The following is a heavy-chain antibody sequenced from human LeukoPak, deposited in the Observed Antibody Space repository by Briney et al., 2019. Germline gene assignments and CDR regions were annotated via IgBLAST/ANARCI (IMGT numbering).Heavy chain of an antibody. Sequence: TPSETLSLTCTVSGGSLSRYYWSWTRQPPGKGLEWIGYIYSSGSTNYNPSLKSRVTLSLDTSRNQFSLKLTSVTAADTAVYYCARDVYCGGDCSYFDSWGQGTLVTVSS. CDR1: GGSLSRYY. V-gene: IGHV4-59*01. D-gene: IGHD2-21*02. J-gene: IGHJ4*02. CDR2: IYSSGST. CDR3: ARDVYCGGDCSYFDS.